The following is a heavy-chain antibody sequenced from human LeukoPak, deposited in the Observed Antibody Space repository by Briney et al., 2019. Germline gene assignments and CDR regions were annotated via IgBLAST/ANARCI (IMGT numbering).Heavy chain of an antibody. D-gene: IGHD3-10*01. Sequence: GRSLRLSCAASGFTFSSYGMHWVRQAPGKGLEWVAVISYDGSNKYYADSVKGRFTISRDNSKNTLYLQMNSLRAEDTAVYYCAKGAPLWFGEFILLDYWGQGTLVTVSS. CDR3: AKGAPLWFGEFILLDY. V-gene: IGHV3-30*18. CDR1: GFTFSSYG. CDR2: ISYDGSNK. J-gene: IGHJ4*02.